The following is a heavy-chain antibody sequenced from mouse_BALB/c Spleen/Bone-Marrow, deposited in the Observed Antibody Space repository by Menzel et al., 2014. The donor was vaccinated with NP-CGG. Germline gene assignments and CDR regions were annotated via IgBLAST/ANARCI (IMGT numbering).Heavy chain of an antibody. CDR2: IDPANGNT. J-gene: IGHJ2*01. CDR1: GFNFKDTY. V-gene: IGHV14-3*02. Sequence: VQLKESGAELVKPGASVKLSCTASGFNFKDTYMHWVKQRPEQGLEWIGRIDPANGNTKYDPKFQGKATITADTSSNTAYLQLSSLTSEDTAVYYGARYYYGYYFDYWGQGTTLTVSS. CDR3: ARYYYGYYFDY. D-gene: IGHD1-1*01.